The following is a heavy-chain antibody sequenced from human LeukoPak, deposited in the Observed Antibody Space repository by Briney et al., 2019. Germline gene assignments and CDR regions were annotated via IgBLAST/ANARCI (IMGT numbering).Heavy chain of an antibody. CDR3: ARDRASEDGNYFDY. V-gene: IGHV4-61*02. CDR1: GGSISSGSYY. Sequence: SETLSLTCTVSGGSISSGSYYWSWIRQPAGKGLEWIGRIYTSGSTNYNPSLKSRVTISVDTSKNRFSLKLSSVTAADTAVYYCARDRASEDGNYFDYWGQGTLVTVSS. J-gene: IGHJ4*02. D-gene: IGHD1-26*01. CDR2: IYTSGST.